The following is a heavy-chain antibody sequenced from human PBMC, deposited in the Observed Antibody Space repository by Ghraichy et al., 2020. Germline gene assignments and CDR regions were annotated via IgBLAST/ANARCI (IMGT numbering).Heavy chain of an antibody. J-gene: IGHJ4*02. V-gene: IGHV4-34*01. CDR3: ARGVLTGRHFDY. Sequence: SETLSLTCAVYGGSFSGYYWSWIRQPPGKGLEWIGEINHSGSTNYNPSLKSRVTISVDTSKNQFSLKLSSVTAADTAVYYCARGVLTGRHFDYWGQGTLVTVSS. CDR1: GGSFSGYY. CDR2: INHSGST. D-gene: IGHD3-9*01.